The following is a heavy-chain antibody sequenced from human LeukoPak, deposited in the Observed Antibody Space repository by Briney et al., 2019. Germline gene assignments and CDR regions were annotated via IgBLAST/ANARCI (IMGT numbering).Heavy chain of an antibody. J-gene: IGHJ5*02. CDR2: IKQDGSVK. D-gene: IGHD6-25*01. V-gene: IGHV3-7*01. CDR3: ATSDDAAGTS. CDR1: GFTFSNYW. Sequence: PGGSLRLSCAVSGFTFSNYWMTWFRQAPGKGLEWVANIKQDGSVKYYVDSVKGRFTISRDNAKNSLYLQMTSLRADDTAVYYCATSDDAAGTSWGQGTLVIVSS.